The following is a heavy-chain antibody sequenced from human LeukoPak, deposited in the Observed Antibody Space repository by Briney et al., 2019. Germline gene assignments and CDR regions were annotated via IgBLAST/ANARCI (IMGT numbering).Heavy chain of an antibody. Sequence: GGSLRLSCAASGFTFSNAWMSWVRQAPGKGLEWVGRIKSKTDGGTTDCAAPVKGRFTISRDDSKNTLYLQMNSLKTEDTAVYYCTTDLSTYGSGSATEGSYYYYYMDVWGKGTTVTVSS. CDR1: GFTFSNAW. CDR2: IKSKTDGGTT. CDR3: TTDLSTYGSGSATEGSYYYYYMDV. D-gene: IGHD3-10*01. J-gene: IGHJ6*03. V-gene: IGHV3-15*01.